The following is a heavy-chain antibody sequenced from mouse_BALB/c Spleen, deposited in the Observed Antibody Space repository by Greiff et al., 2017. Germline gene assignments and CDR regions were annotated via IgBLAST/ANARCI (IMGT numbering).Heavy chain of an antibody. CDR3: ARDGYCVRSAMDY. CDR1: GFTFSDYY. D-gene: IGHD2-3*01. Sequence: EVQLVESGGGLVKPGGSLKLSCAASGFTFSDYYMYWVRQTPEKRLEWVATISDGGSYTYYPDSVKGRFTISRDNAKNNLYLQMSSLKSEDTAMYYCARDGYCVRSAMDYWGQGTSVTVSS. J-gene: IGHJ4*01. V-gene: IGHV5-4*02. CDR2: ISDGGSYT.